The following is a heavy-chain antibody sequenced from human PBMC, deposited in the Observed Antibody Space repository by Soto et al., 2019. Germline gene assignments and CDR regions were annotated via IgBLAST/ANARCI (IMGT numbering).Heavy chain of an antibody. CDR2: ISGSGGST. CDR1: GFTFSSYA. J-gene: IGHJ6*02. V-gene: IGHV3-23*01. Sequence: GGSLRLSCAASGFTFSSYAMSWVRQAPGKGLEWVSAISGSGGSTYYADSVKGRFTISRDNSKNTLYLQMNSLRAEDTAVYYCAKGVGATNYSYYGMDVWGQGTTVTVSS. D-gene: IGHD1-26*01. CDR3: AKGVGATNYSYYGMDV.